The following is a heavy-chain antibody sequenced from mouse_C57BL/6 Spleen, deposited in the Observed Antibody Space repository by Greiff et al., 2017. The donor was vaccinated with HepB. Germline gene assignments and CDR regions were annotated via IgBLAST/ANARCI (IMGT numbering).Heavy chain of an antibody. CDR3: ARWGVVAPYYAMDY. J-gene: IGHJ4*01. Sequence: QVQLQQSGPELVKPGASVKISCKASGYAFSSSWMNWVKQRPGKGLEWIGRIYPGDGDTNYNGKFKGKATLTADKSSSTAYMQLSSLTSEDSAVYFCARWGVVAPYYAMDYWGQGTSVTVSS. V-gene: IGHV1-82*01. D-gene: IGHD1-1*01. CDR1: GYAFSSSW. CDR2: IYPGDGDT.